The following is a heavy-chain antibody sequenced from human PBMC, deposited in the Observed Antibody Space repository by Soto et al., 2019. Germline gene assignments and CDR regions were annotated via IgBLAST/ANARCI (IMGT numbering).Heavy chain of an antibody. CDR3: AFPRWGYDFWSGYYS. D-gene: IGHD3-3*01. CDR2: IYYSGST. CDR1: GGSISSGDYY. V-gene: IGHV4-30-4*01. Sequence: QVQLQESGPGLVKPSQTLSLTCTVSGGSISSGDYYWSWIRQPPGKGLEWIGYIYYSGSTYYNPSLKMRVTISADTSKNQCSLKLSSVTAADTAVYYRAFPRWGYDFWSGYYSWGQGTLVTVSS. J-gene: IGHJ5*02.